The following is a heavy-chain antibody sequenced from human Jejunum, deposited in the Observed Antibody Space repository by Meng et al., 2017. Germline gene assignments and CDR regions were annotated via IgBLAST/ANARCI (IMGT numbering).Heavy chain of an antibody. CDR1: GVPFSGYY. D-gene: IGHD6-13*01. CDR3: ARPAGYSSNWYKYFQH. V-gene: IGHV4-34*01. Sequence: VQLQQWGAVLLKPSATLSLTCSVHGVPFSGYYWSWIRQSPGKGLEWIGEINHSRSTNYNPSLQSRVSISVDRSKSQFSLELTSVTAADTDVYYCARPAGYSSNWYKYFQHWGLGTLVTVSS. J-gene: IGHJ1*01. CDR2: INHSRST.